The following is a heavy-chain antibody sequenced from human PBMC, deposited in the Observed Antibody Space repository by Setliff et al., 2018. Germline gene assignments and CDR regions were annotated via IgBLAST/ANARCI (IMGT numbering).Heavy chain of an antibody. Sequence: TLSLTCTVSGGPISTYYWSWIRQSPGKGLEWIGYVYYSGSATYNPSLKSRVTISVDTSKNQFSLKVRSVTAADTAVYYCARQYCSGGTCYFDYWGQGTLVTVSS. CDR1: GGPISTYY. CDR2: VYYSGSA. D-gene: IGHD2-15*01. CDR3: ARQYCSGGTCYFDY. J-gene: IGHJ4*02. V-gene: IGHV4-59*01.